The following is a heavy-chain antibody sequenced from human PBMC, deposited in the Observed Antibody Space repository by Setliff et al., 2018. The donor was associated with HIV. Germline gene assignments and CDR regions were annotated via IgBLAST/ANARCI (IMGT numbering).Heavy chain of an antibody. CDR3: AMVIGWNDAGDY. J-gene: IGHJ4*02. Sequence: PSETLSLTCTVSSGSISSHYYWTWIRQPPGKGLEWIGYISHTGNISYNPSLKSRVTISLDTSKKQFSLKLSFVTAADTAVYYCAMVIGWNDAGDYWGRGTLVTVSS. V-gene: IGHV4-59*12. CDR2: ISHTGNI. D-gene: IGHD1-1*01. CDR1: SGSISSHYY.